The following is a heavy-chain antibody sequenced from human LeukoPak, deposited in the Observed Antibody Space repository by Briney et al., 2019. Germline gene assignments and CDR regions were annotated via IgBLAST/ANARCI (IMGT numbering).Heavy chain of an antibody. CDR2: ISYDGSNK. CDR3: AKDSPHGAFDI. CDR1: GFTFSSYG. Sequence: PGGSLRLSCAASGFTFSSYGMHWVRQAPGKGLEWVAVISYDGSNKYYADSVKGRFTISRDNSKNTLYLQMNSLRAEDTAVYYCAKDSPHGAFDIWGQGTMVTVSS. J-gene: IGHJ3*02. V-gene: IGHV3-30*18.